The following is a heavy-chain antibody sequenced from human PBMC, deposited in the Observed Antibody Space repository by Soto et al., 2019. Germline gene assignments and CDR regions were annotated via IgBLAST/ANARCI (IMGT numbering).Heavy chain of an antibody. D-gene: IGHD3-22*01. V-gene: IGHV1-3*05. CDR1: GYTFTSYA. CDR2: VNAGNGNT. Sequence: QVQLVQSGAEEKKPGASVKVTCKASGYTFTSYARHWVRQAPGQRLEWMGWVNAGNGNTKYSQKFQGRVTITRDTSASTAYMELSSLRSEDTAVYYCARGSSPMIEWHWGQGTLVTVSS. J-gene: IGHJ4*02. CDR3: ARGSSPMIEWH.